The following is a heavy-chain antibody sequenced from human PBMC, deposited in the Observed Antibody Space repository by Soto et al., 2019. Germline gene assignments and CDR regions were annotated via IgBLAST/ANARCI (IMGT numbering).Heavy chain of an antibody. CDR2: ISYDGSNK. Sequence: GGSLRLSCAASGFTFSSYGMHWVRQAPGKGLEWVAVISYDGSNKYYADSVKGRFTISRDNSKNTLYLQMNSLRAEDTAVYYCAIDLLHYFYDISGYYSPPGFYYYYYGMDVWGQGTTVTVSS. J-gene: IGHJ6*02. V-gene: IGHV3-30*03. CDR1: GFTFSSYG. CDR3: AIDLLHYFYDISGYYSPPGFYYYYYGMDV. D-gene: IGHD3-22*01.